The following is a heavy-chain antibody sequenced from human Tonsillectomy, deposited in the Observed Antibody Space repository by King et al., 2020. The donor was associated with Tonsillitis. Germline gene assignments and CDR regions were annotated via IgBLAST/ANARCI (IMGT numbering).Heavy chain of an antibody. CDR3: ARGTDTAMIDTPHY. CDR2: IYSGGSP. J-gene: IGHJ4*02. CDR1: GFTVSSNY. D-gene: IGHD5-18*01. V-gene: IGHV3-66*01. Sequence: QLVQSGGGLVQPGGSLRLSCAASGFTVSSNYMSWVRQAPGKGLEWVSIIYSGGSPYYADSVKGRFTISRDNSKNTLYLQMNSLRAEDTAVYYCARGTDTAMIDTPHYWGQGTLVTVSS.